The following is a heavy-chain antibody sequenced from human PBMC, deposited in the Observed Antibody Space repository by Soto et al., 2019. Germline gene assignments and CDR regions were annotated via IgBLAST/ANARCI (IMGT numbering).Heavy chain of an antibody. CDR3: ARQFDYDSSGYYYAY. CDR2: TIPLFGKA. Sequence: ASVKGSCKASGGTFSRYAISWVRQAPGQGLEWMGGTIPLFGKANYAQKCQSRVTTTADESTSTVYMELSSLRSDDTAVYYCARQFDYDSSGYYYAYWGQGTLVTVSS. D-gene: IGHD3-22*01. CDR1: GGTFSRYA. J-gene: IGHJ4*02. V-gene: IGHV1-69*13.